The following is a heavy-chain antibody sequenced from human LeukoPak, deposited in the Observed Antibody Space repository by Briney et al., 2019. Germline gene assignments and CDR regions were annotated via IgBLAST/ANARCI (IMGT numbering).Heavy chain of an antibody. D-gene: IGHD6-19*01. Sequence: GGSLRLSCAASGFTFSSYWMSWVRQAPGKGLEWVGNIKQDGNEIYYLDSVKGRFTISRDNAKSSLYLQMNSLRVDDTAVYYCATIEAVRFHYWGQGTLVTVSS. J-gene: IGHJ4*02. CDR1: GFTFSSYW. CDR3: ATIEAVRFHY. CDR2: IKQDGNEI. V-gene: IGHV3-7*01.